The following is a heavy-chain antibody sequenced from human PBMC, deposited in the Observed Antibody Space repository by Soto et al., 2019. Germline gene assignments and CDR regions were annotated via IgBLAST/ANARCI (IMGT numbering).Heavy chain of an antibody. D-gene: IGHD1-20*01. V-gene: IGHV5-51*01. J-gene: IGHJ3*02. CDR1: GYSFTSYW. Sequence: GESLKISCKGSGYSFTSYWIGWVRQMPGKGLAWMGIIYPGDSDTRYSPSFQGQVTISADKSISTAYLQWSSLKASDTAMYYCARHLESYNCNFWDAFDICGQETIVT. CDR2: IYPGDSDT. CDR3: ARHLESYNCNFWDAFDI.